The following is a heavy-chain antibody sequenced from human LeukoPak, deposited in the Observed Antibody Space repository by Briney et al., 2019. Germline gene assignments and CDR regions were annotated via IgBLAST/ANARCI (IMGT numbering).Heavy chain of an antibody. D-gene: IGHD3-10*01. V-gene: IGHV3-30*03. CDR3: ARIHSGMSMDV. CDR2: ISYDGSNK. CDR1: GFTFSSYG. J-gene: IGHJ6*02. Sequence: GGSLRLSCAASGFTFSSYGMHWVRQAPGKGLEWVAVISYDGSNKYYADSVKGRFTISRDNSKNTLYLQMNSLRAEDTAVYYCARIHSGMSMDVWGQGTTVTVSS.